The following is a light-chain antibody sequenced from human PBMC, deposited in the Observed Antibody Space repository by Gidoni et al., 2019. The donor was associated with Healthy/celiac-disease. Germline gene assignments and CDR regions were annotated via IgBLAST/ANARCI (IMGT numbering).Light chain of an antibody. CDR2: TLS. CDR3: RQRIEFPLT. CDR1: QSLLDSDDGNTY. Sequence: DIVMTQTPLSLPVTPGEPPSISCRSSQSLLDSDDGNTYLDWYLQKPGQSPQLLIYTLSYRADGVPDRFSGSGSGTDFTLKISRVEAEDVGVYYWRQRIEFPLTFGQGTKLEIK. V-gene: IGKV2-40*01. J-gene: IGKJ2*01.